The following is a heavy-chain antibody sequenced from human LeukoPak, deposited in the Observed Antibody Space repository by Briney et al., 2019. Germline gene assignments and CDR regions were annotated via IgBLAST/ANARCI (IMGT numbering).Heavy chain of an antibody. D-gene: IGHD3-9*01. CDR2: ISGSGGST. J-gene: IGHJ6*02. CDR3: AKDLSYGMDV. Sequence: QPGGSLRLSCAASGFTFTTYAMAWVRQAPGKGLEWVSAISGSGGSTYYADSVKGRFTISRDNSKNTLYLQMKSLRAEDTALYYCAKDLSYGMDVWGQGTTVTLSS. CDR1: GFTFTTYA. V-gene: IGHV3-23*01.